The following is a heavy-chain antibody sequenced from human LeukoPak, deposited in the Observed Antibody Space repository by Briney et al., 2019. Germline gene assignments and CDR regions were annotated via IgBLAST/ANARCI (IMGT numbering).Heavy chain of an antibody. D-gene: IGHD5-18*01. CDR1: GFTFSSYG. CDR3: AREVYSYASIDYGTDV. V-gene: IGHV3-33*01. Sequence: GGSLRLSCAASGFTFSSYGMHWVRQAPGKGLEGVAVIWYDGSNKYYADSVKGRFTISRDNSKNTLYLQMNSLRAEDTAVYYCAREVYSYASIDYGTDVWGQGTTVTVSS. J-gene: IGHJ6*02. CDR2: IWYDGSNK.